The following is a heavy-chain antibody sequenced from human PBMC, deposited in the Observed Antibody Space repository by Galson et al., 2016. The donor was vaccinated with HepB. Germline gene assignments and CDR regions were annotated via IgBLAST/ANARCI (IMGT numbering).Heavy chain of an antibody. Sequence: SLRLSCAASGFTFSGSAMHWVRQASGKGLEWVGRIRSKGNSYATEYGASVKGRFTISRDESKKTAYLQMNSLKTEDTAVYYCTREYNSPPGYYYYYGMDVWGQGTTVTVSS. CDR3: TREYNSPPGYYYYYGMDV. J-gene: IGHJ6*02. CDR2: IRSKGNSYAT. D-gene: IGHD6-6*01. CDR1: GFTFSGSA. V-gene: IGHV3-73*01.